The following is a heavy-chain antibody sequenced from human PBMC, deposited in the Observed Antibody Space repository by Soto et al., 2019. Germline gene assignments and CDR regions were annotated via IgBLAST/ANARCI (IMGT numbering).Heavy chain of an antibody. Sequence: SETLSLTCAVYGGSFSGYSWTWIRQPPGTGLEWVGEINHSGSTNYNPSLKSRVTISVDTSKNQFSLKLTSVTAADTAVYYCASLRGYSGCDSYYFDYWGQGTLVTVSS. CDR1: GGSFSGYS. V-gene: IGHV4-34*01. CDR2: INHSGST. J-gene: IGHJ4*02. D-gene: IGHD5-12*01. CDR3: ASLRGYSGCDSYYFDY.